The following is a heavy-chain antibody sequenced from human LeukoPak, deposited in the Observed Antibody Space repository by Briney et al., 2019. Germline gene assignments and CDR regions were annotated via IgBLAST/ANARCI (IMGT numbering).Heavy chain of an antibody. V-gene: IGHV3-30-3*01. Sequence: GGSLRLSCTASGFTFSNHAMHWVRQAPGKGLEWVAVISYDGSNKYYADSVKGRFTISRDNSKNTLYLQMNSLRAEDTAVYYCARGDTAMVTGYYYYMDVWGKGTTVTVSS. J-gene: IGHJ6*03. CDR3: ARGDTAMVTGYYYYMDV. CDR2: ISYDGSNK. CDR1: GFTFSNHA. D-gene: IGHD5-18*01.